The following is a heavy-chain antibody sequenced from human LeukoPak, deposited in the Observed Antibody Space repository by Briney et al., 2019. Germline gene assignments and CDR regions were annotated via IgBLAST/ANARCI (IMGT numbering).Heavy chain of an antibody. J-gene: IGHJ2*01. Sequence: PGGSLRLSCAASGLTFSSYAMIWVRQAPGKGLEWVSGISAGGGSTYYADSVKGRFTTSRDTSKNTLYLQMNSLRVEDTAVYYCAKGRDTSPYWYFDLWGHGTLVTVSS. V-gene: IGHV3-23*01. D-gene: IGHD2-2*01. CDR3: AKGRDTSPYWYFDL. CDR2: ISAGGGST. CDR1: GLTFSSYA.